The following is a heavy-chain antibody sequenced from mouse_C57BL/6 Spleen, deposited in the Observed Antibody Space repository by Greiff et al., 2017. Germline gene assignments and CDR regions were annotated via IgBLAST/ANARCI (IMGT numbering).Heavy chain of an antibody. CDR3: ARAYDYDGGYAMDY. Sequence: VMLVESGPGLVAPSQSLSITCTVSGFSLTSYGVHWVRQPPGKGLEWLVVIWSDGSTTYNSALKSRLSISKDNSKSQVFLKMNSLQTDDTAMYYCARAYDYDGGYAMDYWGQGTSVTVSS. CDR1: GFSLTSYG. CDR2: IWSDGST. V-gene: IGHV2-6*03. D-gene: IGHD2-4*01. J-gene: IGHJ4*01.